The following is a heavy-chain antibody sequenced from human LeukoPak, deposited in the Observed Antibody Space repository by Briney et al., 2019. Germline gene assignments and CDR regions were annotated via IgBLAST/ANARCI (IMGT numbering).Heavy chain of an antibody. Sequence: PGGSLRLSCAASGFTFSNYAMHWVRQAPGKGLEWVAIISYDGSNKYYADSVKGRFTISRDNSKNTLYLQMNSLRAEDTAVYYCAKGGAATPLDGFDYWGQGTLVTVSS. CDR2: ISYDGSNK. J-gene: IGHJ4*02. CDR3: AKGGAATPLDGFDY. CDR1: GFTFSNYA. D-gene: IGHD6-25*01. V-gene: IGHV3-30-3*01.